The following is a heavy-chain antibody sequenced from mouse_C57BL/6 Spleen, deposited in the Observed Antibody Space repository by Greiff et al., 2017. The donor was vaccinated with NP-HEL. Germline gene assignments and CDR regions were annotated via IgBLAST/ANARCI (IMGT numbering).Heavy chain of an antibody. V-gene: IGHV5-2*01. CDR3: ARGYYGSSYLYFDV. D-gene: IGHD1-1*01. CDR1: EYEFPSHD. Sequence: EVMLVESGGGLVQPGESLKLSCESNEYEFPSHDMSWVRQTPEKRLELVAAINSDGGSTYYPDTMERRFIISRDNTKKTLYLQMRSLRSEDTALYYCARGYYGSSYLYFDVWGTGTTVTVSS. J-gene: IGHJ1*03. CDR2: INSDGGST.